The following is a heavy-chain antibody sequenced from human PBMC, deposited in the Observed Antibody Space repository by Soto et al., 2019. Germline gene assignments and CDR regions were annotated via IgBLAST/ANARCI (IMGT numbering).Heavy chain of an antibody. CDR1: GGTFSSYT. CDR3: ASPYDYIWGSYRSSAFDI. Sequence: QVQLVQSGAEVKKPGSSVKVSCKASGGTFSSYTISWVRQAPGQGLEWMGRIIPILGIANYAQKFQGRVTITADKSTGTAYMELSSLRSEDTAVYYCASPYDYIWGSYRSSAFDIWGQGTMVTVSS. CDR2: IIPILGIA. J-gene: IGHJ3*02. D-gene: IGHD3-16*02. V-gene: IGHV1-69*02.